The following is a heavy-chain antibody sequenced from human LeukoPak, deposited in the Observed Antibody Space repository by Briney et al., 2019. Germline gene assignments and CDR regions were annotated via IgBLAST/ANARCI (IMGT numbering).Heavy chain of an antibody. V-gene: IGHV4-4*07. D-gene: IGHD4-11*01. Sequence: SETLSLTCTVSGASISSYYWSWIRQPAGKGLEWIGRIYTTGSTNYNPSLQSRVTMSVATSVDTSKNQFSLKLSSVTAADTAVHYCARGSVKNGFDIWGRGTMVTVSS. CDR3: ARGSVKNGFDI. CDR2: IYTTGST. J-gene: IGHJ3*02. CDR1: GASISSYY.